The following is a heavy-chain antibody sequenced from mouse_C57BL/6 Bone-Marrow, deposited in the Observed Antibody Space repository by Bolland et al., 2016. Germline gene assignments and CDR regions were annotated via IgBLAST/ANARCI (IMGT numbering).Heavy chain of an antibody. V-gene: IGHV1-26*01. CDR2: GT. CDR3: ARYYGSSPDY. J-gene: IGHJ3*01. Sequence: GTSYNQKFKGKATLTVDKSSSTAYMELRSLTSEDSAVYYCARYYGSSPDYWGQGTLV. D-gene: IGHD1-1*01.